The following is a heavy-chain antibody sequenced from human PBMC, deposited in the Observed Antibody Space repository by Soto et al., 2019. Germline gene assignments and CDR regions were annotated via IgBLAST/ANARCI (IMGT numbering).Heavy chain of an antibody. D-gene: IGHD2-15*01. Sequence: ASVKVSCKASGYTFIDYYIHWVRQAPGQGLEWMGWINPNSGGTTYAQTFQGRVTMTRDTSTNTSHMELSGLTSDDTALYYCARNWAYCSGGNCYSDYFDYWGQGTLVNV. J-gene: IGHJ4*02. CDR1: GYTFIDYY. CDR2: INPNSGGT. V-gene: IGHV1-2*02. CDR3: ARNWAYCSGGNCYSDYFDY.